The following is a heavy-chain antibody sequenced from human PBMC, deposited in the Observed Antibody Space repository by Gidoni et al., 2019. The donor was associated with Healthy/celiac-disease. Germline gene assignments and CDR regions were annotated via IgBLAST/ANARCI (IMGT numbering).Heavy chain of an antibody. D-gene: IGHD6-6*01. J-gene: IGHJ5*02. CDR1: GYTFTSYY. CDR2: INPSCGST. Sequence: QVQLVQSGAEVKKPGASVKVSCKASGYTFTSYYMHWVRQAPGQGLEWMGIINPSCGSTSYAQKFQCRFTMTRDTSTSTVYMELSSLRSEDTAVYYCARGSHSSSSSYNWFDPWGQGTLVTVSS. CDR3: ARGSHSSSSSYNWFDP. V-gene: IGHV1-46*01.